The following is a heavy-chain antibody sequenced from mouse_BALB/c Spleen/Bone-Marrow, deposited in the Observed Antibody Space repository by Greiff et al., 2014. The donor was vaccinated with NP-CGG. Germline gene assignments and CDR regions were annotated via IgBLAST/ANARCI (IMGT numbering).Heavy chain of an antibody. CDR2: IDPYYGGT. D-gene: IGHD1-1*01. Sequence: EVQLQQSGPELEKPGASVKISCKASGYSFTDSNMNWVKQSNGKNLEWIGNIDPYYGGTSYSQKFKGKATLTADKSSSTAYMQLRSLTSEDSAVYYCAKKDYGSSSFDYWGQGTTLTVSS. CDR1: GYSFTDSN. V-gene: IGHV1-39*01. CDR3: AKKDYGSSSFDY. J-gene: IGHJ2*01.